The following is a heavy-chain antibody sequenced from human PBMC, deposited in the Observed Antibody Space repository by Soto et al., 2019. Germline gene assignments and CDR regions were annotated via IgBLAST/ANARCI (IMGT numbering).Heavy chain of an antibody. CDR2: MSYSRST. CDR1: GRSISSNNYY. D-gene: IGHD2-15*01. J-gene: IGHJ5*02. Sequence: PSETLSLTCFVSGRSISSNNYYWGWIRQPPGKGLEWIGDMSYSRSTYYNPSLKSRVTISVDTSKNQFSLKLSSVTAADTAIYYCAGLGMVAAHREFDPWGQGTLVTVSS. CDR3: AGLGMVAAHREFDP. V-gene: IGHV4-39*07.